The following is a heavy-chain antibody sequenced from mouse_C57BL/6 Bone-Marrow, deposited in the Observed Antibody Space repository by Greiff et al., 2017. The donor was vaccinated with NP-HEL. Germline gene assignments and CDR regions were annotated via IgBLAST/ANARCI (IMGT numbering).Heavy chain of an antibody. D-gene: IGHD4-1*01. Sequence: VQLQQSGAELARPGASVKLSCKASGYTFTSYGISWVKQSTGQGLEWIGETHPRSGTTYYYEKVKGKATLTADKSSSTAYMELRSLTSEDSAVYFCARERINWDVGYWYFDVWGKGTTVTVSS. CDR3: ARERINWDVGYWYFDV. V-gene: IGHV1-81*01. CDR1: GYTFTSYG. CDR2: THPRSGTT. J-gene: IGHJ1*03.